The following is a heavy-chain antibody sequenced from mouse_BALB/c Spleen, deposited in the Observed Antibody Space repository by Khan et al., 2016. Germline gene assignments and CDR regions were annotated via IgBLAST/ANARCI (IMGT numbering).Heavy chain of an antibody. CDR2: IYPGDGDT. CDR1: GYTFTSYW. Sequence: QIQLVQSGAELARPGASVKLSCKASGYTFTSYWMQWVKQRPGQGLEWIGAIYPGDGDTRYTEKFKGKATLTADTSSSTAYMQLSSLSSEDAEVNYCARCYGSSYDYLDYWGQGTTLTVAS. J-gene: IGHJ2*01. CDR3: ARCYGSSYDYLDY. V-gene: IGHV1-87*01. D-gene: IGHD1-1*01.